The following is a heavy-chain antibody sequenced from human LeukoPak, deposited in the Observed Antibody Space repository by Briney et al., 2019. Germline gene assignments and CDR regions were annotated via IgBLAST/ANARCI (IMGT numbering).Heavy chain of an antibody. Sequence: ASVKVSCKASGYTFTSYYMYWVRQAPGQGLEWMGIINPNRGSTSYAQKLQGRVTMTTDTSTSTAYMELRSLRSDDTAVYYCAMQKPYYYEEGHAFDYWGQGTLVTVSS. CDR1: GYTFTSYY. D-gene: IGHD3-22*01. CDR2: INPNRGST. J-gene: IGHJ4*02. CDR3: AMQKPYYYEEGHAFDY. V-gene: IGHV1-46*01.